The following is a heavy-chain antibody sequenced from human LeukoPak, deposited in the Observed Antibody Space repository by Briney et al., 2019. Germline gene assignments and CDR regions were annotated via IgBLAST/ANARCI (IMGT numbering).Heavy chain of an antibody. CDR3: ASSGWYVYYYYYMDV. J-gene: IGHJ6*03. CDR1: GGTFSSYA. CDR2: IIPIFGTA. D-gene: IGHD6-19*01. V-gene: IGHV1-69*06. Sequence: SVKVSCKASGGTFSSYAISWVRQAPGQGLEWMGGIIPIFGTANYAQKFQGRVTITADKSASTAYMELSSLRSEDTAVYYCASSGWYVYYYYYMDVWGKGTTVTVSS.